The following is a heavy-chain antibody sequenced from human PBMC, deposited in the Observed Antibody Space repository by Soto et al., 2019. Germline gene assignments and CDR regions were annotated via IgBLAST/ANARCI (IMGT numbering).Heavy chain of an antibody. V-gene: IGHV3-7*01. CDR2: IRPDGREE. CDR3: SKSEGWSFDI. J-gene: IGHJ3*02. Sequence: EVQLVESGGGLAQPGGSLGLSCAASGFIFTSHWMRWVRQAPGKGLAWVANIRPDGREEQYLDSVKGRFTLSRDNAKDSLYLEMNCPRVQDTAMFYCSKSEGWSFDIRGQGTMVTVSS. D-gene: IGHD2-15*01. CDR1: GFIFTSHW.